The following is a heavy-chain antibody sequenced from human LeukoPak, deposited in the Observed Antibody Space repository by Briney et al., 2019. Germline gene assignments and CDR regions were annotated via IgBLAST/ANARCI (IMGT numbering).Heavy chain of an antibody. CDR3: AREPPGYYYYYMDV. CDR1: GGSISSGDYY. CDR2: IYYSGST. Sequence: SETLSLTCTVPGGSISSGDYYWSGSRQPPGKGLEWIGYIYYSGSTYYNPSLKSRVTISVDTSKNQFSLRLSSVTAADTAVYYCAREPPGYYYYYMDVWGKGTTVTVSS. J-gene: IGHJ6*03. V-gene: IGHV4-30-4*08.